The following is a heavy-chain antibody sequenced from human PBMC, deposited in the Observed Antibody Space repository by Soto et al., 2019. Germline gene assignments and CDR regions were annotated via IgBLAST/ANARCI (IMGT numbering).Heavy chain of an antibody. V-gene: IGHV1-58*02. CDR2: IVVGSGNT. J-gene: IGHJ6*04. D-gene: IGHD3-10*01. CDR3: AADLLVRGVIGFLDV. CDR1: GFTFTSSA. Sequence: ASVKVSCKASGFTFTSSAMQWVRQARGQRLEWIGWIVVGSGNTNYAQKFQERVTITRDMSTSTAYMELSSLRSEDTAVYYCAADLLVRGVIGFLDVWGKGTTVTVSS.